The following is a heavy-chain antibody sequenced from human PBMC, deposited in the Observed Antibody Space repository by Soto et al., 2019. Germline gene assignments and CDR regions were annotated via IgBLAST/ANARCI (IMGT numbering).Heavy chain of an antibody. V-gene: IGHV6-1*01. CDR2: TYYRSKWYN. J-gene: IGHJ3*02. CDR3: ASGHLIAAAGGVYAFDI. CDR1: GDSVSSNSAA. D-gene: IGHD6-13*01. Sequence: SQTLSLTCVISGDSVSSNSAAWNWIRQSPSRGLEWLGRTYYRSKWYNDYAVSVKSRITINPDTSKNQFSLQLNSVTPEDTAVYYCASGHLIAAAGGVYAFDIWGQGTMVTVSS.